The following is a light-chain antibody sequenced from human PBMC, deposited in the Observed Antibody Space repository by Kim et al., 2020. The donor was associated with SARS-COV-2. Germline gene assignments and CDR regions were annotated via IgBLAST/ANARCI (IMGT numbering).Light chain of an antibody. V-gene: IGLV2-11*01. CDR1: RSDVGSYNY. J-gene: IGLJ1*01. CDR3: CSYAGSYTYV. CDR2: DVS. Sequence: GQLVTISGTGTRSDVGSYNYVSWYQQHPGKAPKLMIYDVSKRPSGVPDRFSGSKSGNTASLTISGLQAEDEADYYCCSYAGSYTYVFGTGTKVTVL.